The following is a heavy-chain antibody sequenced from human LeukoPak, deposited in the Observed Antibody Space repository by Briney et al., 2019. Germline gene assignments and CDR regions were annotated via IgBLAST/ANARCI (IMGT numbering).Heavy chain of an antibody. J-gene: IGHJ5*02. CDR1: GFALSDFY. D-gene: IGHD3-16*01. CDR2: ITYNGGAM. CDR3: ARGRLEWGA. V-gene: IGHV3-11*01. Sequence: GVSLRLSCAASGFALSDFYMSWIRQAPGKGLEWVSYITYNGGAMYYADSLKGRFTISRDNAKNSLYLQMNSLRAEDTAVYYCARGRLEWGAWGQGTLVTVSS.